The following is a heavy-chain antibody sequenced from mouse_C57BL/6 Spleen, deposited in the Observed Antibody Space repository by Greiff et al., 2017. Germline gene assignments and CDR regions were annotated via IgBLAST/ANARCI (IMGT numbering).Heavy chain of an antibody. CDR3: ARSGGSSYDWYFDV. V-gene: IGHV1-7*01. J-gene: IGHJ1*03. D-gene: IGHD1-1*01. CDR1: GYTFTSYW. Sequence: QVQLQQSGAELAKPGASVKLSCKASGYTFTSYWMHWVKQRPGQGLEWIGYLNPSSGYTKYNQKFKDKATLTADNSSSTAYMQLSSLTYEDSAVYYCARSGGSSYDWYFDVWGTGTTVTVSS. CDR2: LNPSSGYT.